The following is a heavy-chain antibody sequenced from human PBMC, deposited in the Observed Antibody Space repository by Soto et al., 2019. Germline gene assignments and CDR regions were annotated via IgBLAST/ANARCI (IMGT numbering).Heavy chain of an antibody. J-gene: IGHJ6*03. CDR3: ATLYGDFLSYYYMDV. CDR2: INAGNGNT. D-gene: IGHD4-17*01. Sequence: ASVKVSCKASGYTFTSYAMHWVRQAPGQRLEWMGWINAGNGNTKYSQKFQGRVTITRDTSASTAYMELSSLRSEDTAVYYCATLYGDFLSYYYMDVWGKGTTVTVSS. V-gene: IGHV1-3*01. CDR1: GYTFTSYA.